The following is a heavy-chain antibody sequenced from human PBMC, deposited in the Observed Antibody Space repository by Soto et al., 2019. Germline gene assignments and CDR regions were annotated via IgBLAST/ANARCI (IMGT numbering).Heavy chain of an antibody. CDR2: FYYSRTT. CDR1: GDSISRGSFY. J-gene: IGHJ5*02. D-gene: IGHD2-2*01. CDR3: ARTLVVPGARGWFDP. V-gene: IGHV4-30-4*01. Sequence: KPSETLSLSCTVSGDSISRGSFYWNWVRQTPGKGLEWIGCFYYSRTTYFNPSLKSRAVISVETSKNQLSLKLTSVTAADTAVYYCARTLVVPGARGWFDPWGQGTLVTVSS.